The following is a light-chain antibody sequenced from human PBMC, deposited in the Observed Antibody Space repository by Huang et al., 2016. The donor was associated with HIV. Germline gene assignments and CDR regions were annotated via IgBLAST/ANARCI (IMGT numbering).Light chain of an antibody. CDR1: QSINNN. Sequence: EIVLTQSPATLSLSPGERAALSCRATQSINNNLAWYQQKPGQSPMLLIYGASTRATGIPARFRGSGSGTEFTLTISSLQSEDFAVYYCQQYNNWPPLLTFGGGTKVEIK. J-gene: IGKJ4*01. CDR3: QQYNNWPPLLT. V-gene: IGKV3-15*01. CDR2: GAS.